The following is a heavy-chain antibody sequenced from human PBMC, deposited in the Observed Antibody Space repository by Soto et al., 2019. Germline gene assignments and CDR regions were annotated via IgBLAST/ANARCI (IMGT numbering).Heavy chain of an antibody. CDR3: ARNSGSKLGPRTAGEGH. CDR2: IYSGGTT. CDR1: GFTVSNNY. J-gene: IGHJ4*02. V-gene: IGHV3-66*01. Sequence: EVQLVESGGALVQPGGSLRLSCAASGFTVSNNYMSWVRQAPGKGLEWVSLIYSGGTTSCADSVKGRFTISRDSSKNTLNLQMNSLRAEDTAVYYCARNSGSKLGPRTAGEGHWGQGTLVTVSS. D-gene: IGHD7-27*01.